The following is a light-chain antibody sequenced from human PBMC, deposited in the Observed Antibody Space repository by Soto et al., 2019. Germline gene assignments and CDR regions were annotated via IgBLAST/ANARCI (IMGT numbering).Light chain of an antibody. CDR3: QQYNNWPLF. CDR2: GAS. V-gene: IGKV3-15*01. CDR1: QSVSSN. J-gene: IGKJ2*01. Sequence: EIVMTQSPATLSVSPGERATLSCRASQSVSSNLAWYQQKPGQAPRLLIYGASIRATGIPARFSGSGSGTEFPLTISSLQSEDFAVYYCQQYNNWPLFFGQGTKLEIK.